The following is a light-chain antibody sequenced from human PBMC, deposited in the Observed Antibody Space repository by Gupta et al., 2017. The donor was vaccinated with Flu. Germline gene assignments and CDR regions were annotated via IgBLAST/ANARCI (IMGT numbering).Light chain of an antibody. CDR3: QQRNENCPPVT. Sequence: TLSLSPGERATLPCRASQSVSTNLAGYQQKPRQAPRLLIYAASNRATGIPARFSGSGAGTDFTLTISSREAEDFAVYYCQQRNENCPPVTFGQGTXLEIK. CDR1: QSVSTN. V-gene: IGKV3-11*01. CDR2: AAS. J-gene: IGKJ5*01.